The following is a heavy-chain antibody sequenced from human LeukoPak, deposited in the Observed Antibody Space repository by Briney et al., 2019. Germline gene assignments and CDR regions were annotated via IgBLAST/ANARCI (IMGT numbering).Heavy chain of an antibody. CDR2: ISSSSSTI. CDR3: ARGSTYYDSSGQVPFDY. J-gene: IGHJ4*02. CDR1: GFTFSTYS. Sequence: GGSLRLSCAASGFTFSTYSMNWVRQAPGKGLEWVSYISSSSSTIYYADSVKGRFTISRDNAKNSLYLQMDSLRAEDTAVCYCARGSTYYDSSGQVPFDYWGQGTLVTVSS. D-gene: IGHD3-22*01. V-gene: IGHV3-48*01.